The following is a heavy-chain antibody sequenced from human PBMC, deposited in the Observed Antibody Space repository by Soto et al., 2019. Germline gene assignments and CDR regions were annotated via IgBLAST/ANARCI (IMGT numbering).Heavy chain of an antibody. J-gene: IGHJ4*02. V-gene: IGHV1-18*04. CDR3: ERDTYDTTGYHLEY. D-gene: IGHD3-22*01. Sequence: ASVKVSCKASGYTFTSYGISWVRQAPLQVLEWMVCISTFHGNTNYAQKFQGSVTMTTDTSTSTAYMELRSLTSDDTAIYYCERDTYDTTGYHLEYWGQGTRLTVSS. CDR2: ISTFHGNT. CDR1: GYTFTSYG.